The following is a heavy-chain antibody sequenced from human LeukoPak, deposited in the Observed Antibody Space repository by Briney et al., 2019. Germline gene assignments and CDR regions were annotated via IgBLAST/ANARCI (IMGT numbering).Heavy chain of an antibody. CDR1: GGTFSSYA. Sequence: ASVKVSCKASGGTFSSYAISWVRQAPGQGLEWMGGIIPIFGTANYAQKFQGRVTITADESTSAAYMELSSLRSEDTAVYYCARESLLEGWDWGQGTLVTVSS. D-gene: IGHD1-1*01. CDR3: ARESLLEGWD. J-gene: IGHJ4*02. CDR2: IIPIFGTA. V-gene: IGHV1-69*13.